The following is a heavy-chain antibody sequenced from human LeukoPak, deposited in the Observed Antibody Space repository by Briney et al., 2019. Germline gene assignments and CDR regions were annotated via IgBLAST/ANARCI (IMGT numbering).Heavy chain of an antibody. CDR2: TYYRSKWYN. CDR1: GDSVSSYSAA. V-gene: IGHV6-1*01. CDR3: ARETSHFDY. J-gene: IGHJ4*02. Sequence: SQTLSLTCVISGDSVSSYSAACTWVRQSPSRGLEWLGRTYYRSKWYNDYAVSVKSRITINPDTSKNQFFLQLNSVTPEDTAVYYCARETSHFDYWGQGTLVTVSS.